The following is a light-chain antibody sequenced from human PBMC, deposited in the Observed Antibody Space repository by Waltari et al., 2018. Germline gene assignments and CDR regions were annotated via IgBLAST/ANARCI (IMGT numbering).Light chain of an antibody. V-gene: IGKV2-28*01. CDR2: MGS. J-gene: IGKJ2*01. CDR1: QSLLHSNGYNY. Sequence: DFVMTQSPLSLPVTPGEPASISCRSSQSLLHSNGYNYLDWYLQKPGQSPQLLIYMGSNRASGVPDRFSGSGSGTDFTLKISRVEAEDVGIYYCMQALQTPYTFGQGPSWRSN. CDR3: MQALQTPYT.